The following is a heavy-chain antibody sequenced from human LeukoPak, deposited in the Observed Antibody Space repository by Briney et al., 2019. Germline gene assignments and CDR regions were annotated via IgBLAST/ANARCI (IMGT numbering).Heavy chain of an antibody. CDR2: IYYSGST. V-gene: IGHV4-39*07. D-gene: IGHD1-26*01. CDR3: ARDAYSGSYLADAFDI. J-gene: IGHJ3*02. Sequence: SETLSLTCTVSGGSISSSSYYWGWIRQPPGKGLEWIGSIYYSGSTYYNPSLKSRVTISVDKSKNQFSLKLSSVTAADTAVYYCARDAYSGSYLADAFDIWGQGTMVTVSS. CDR1: GGSISSSSYY.